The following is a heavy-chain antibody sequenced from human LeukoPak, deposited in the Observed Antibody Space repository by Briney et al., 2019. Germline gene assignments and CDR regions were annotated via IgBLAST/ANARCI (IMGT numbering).Heavy chain of an antibody. D-gene: IGHD3-22*01. V-gene: IGHV3-7*01. CDR1: GFTFSTYW. CDR2: IKQDGSEK. CDR3: AKDLVRSTYYDSSGYYADY. J-gene: IGHJ4*02. Sequence: PGGSLRLSCAASGFTFSTYWMSWVHQAPGKGLEWVANIKQDGSEKYYVDSVKGRFTISRDNAKNSLYLQMNSLRAEDTAVYYCAKDLVRSTYYDSSGYYADYWGQGTLVTVSS.